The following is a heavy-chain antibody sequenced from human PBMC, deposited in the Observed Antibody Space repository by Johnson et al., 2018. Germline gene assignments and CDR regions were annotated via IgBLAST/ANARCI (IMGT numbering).Heavy chain of an antibody. J-gene: IGHJ3*02. Sequence: VQLVESGGGLVKPGGSLRLSCAASGFTFSDYYMSWIRQAPGKGLEWVSYISSSGIPIYYADSLKGRLPISRDNAKTSLSLQLNRLRPEDTAVYYCARDHGIVGATSAFDIWGQGTMGTVSS. CDR2: ISSSGIPI. D-gene: IGHD1-26*01. CDR1: GFTFSDYY. V-gene: IGHV3-11*04. CDR3: ARDHGIVGATSAFDI.